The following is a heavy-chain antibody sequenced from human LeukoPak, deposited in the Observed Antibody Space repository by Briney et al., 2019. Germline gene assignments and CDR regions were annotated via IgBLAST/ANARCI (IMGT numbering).Heavy chain of an antibody. D-gene: IGHD4-17*01. CDR2: IYHSGCT. V-gene: IGHV4-30-2*01. Sequence: SETLSLTCAVSGGSLSRGGYSWSWLRQPPGTGLEWIGYIYHSGCTYYNPSLKSRVTISVDRSQHQFSLKLRSVTAADSAVYYWANEWKVMDYGERLHNWFDAWSQGSLVTVS. J-gene: IGHJ5*02. CDR3: ANEWKVMDYGERLHNWFDA. CDR1: GGSLSRGGYS.